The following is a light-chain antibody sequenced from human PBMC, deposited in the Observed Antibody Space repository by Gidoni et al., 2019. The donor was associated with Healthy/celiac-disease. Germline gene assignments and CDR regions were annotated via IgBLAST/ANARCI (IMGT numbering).Light chain of an antibody. Sequence: VICMTQSPSLLSASTGDRVTISFRMSQVISSYLAWYQQKPGKAPAFLIYAASTLQSGVPSRFIGSGSGTDFTFTISCLQSEDFATYYCQQYYSFPRTFGQGTKVEIK. J-gene: IGKJ1*01. CDR2: AAS. V-gene: IGKV1D-8*01. CDR1: QVISSY. CDR3: QQYYSFPRT.